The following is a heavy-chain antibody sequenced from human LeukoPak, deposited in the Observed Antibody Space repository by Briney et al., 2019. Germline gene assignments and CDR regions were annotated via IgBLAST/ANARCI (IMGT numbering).Heavy chain of an antibody. D-gene: IGHD3-22*01. CDR1: GFTFSDYY. CDR2: IRSSGSTI. Sequence: GGSLRLSCAASGFTFSDYYMNWIRQAPGKGLEWVSYIRSSGSTIYYADSVKGRFTISRDNAKNSLYLQMNSLRAEDTAVYYCTRGRSSGYYFDYWGQGTLVTVSS. CDR3: TRGRSSGYYFDY. J-gene: IGHJ4*02. V-gene: IGHV3-11*04.